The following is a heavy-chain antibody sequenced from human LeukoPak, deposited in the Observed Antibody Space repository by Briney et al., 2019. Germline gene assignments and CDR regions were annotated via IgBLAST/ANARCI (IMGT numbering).Heavy chain of an antibody. CDR3: ARLSSSSWYSFDY. D-gene: IGHD6-13*01. CDR1: GGSISSHY. V-gene: IGHV4-59*08. J-gene: IGHJ4*02. Sequence: NPSETLSLTCTVSGGSISSHYWSWIRQPPGKGLEWIGYIYYSGSTNYNPSLKSRVTISVDTSKNQFSLKLSSVTAADTAVYYCARLSSSSWYSFDYWGQGTLVTVSS. CDR2: IYYSGST.